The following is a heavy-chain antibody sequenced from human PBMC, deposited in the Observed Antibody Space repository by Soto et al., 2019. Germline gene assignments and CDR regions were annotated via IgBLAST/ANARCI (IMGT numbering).Heavy chain of an antibody. CDR3: ARDQDSGWNYFDY. Sequence: ASVKVSCKASGYTFTSYGISWVRQAPGQGLEWMGWISAYNGNINYAQMLQGRVTVTTDTSTSTAYMELRSLRPDDTAVYYCARDQDSGWNYFDYWGQGPLVTVYS. D-gene: IGHD6-19*01. CDR2: ISAYNGNI. V-gene: IGHV1-18*01. J-gene: IGHJ4*02. CDR1: GYTFTSYG.